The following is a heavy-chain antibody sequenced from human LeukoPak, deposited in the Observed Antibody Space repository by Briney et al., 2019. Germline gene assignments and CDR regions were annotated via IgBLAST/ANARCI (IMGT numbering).Heavy chain of an antibody. D-gene: IGHD6-13*01. CDR2: ISGSGGST. V-gene: IGHV3-23*01. CDR1: GFTFRSYG. CDR3: AKRLENSSSWSFEY. J-gene: IGHJ4*02. Sequence: SGGSLRLSCAASGFTFRSYGMSWVRQAPGKGLEWVSAISGSGGSTYYADSVKGRFTISRDNSKNTLYLQMNSLRAEDTAVYYCAKRLENSSSWSFEYWGQGTLVTVSS.